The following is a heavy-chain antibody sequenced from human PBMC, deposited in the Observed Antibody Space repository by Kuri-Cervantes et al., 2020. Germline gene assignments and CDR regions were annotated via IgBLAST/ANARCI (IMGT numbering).Heavy chain of an antibody. CDR2: IKSKTDGGTT. Sequence: GSLRLSCAASGFTFSNAWMSWVRQAPGKGLEWVGRIKSKTDGGTTDYAAPVKGRFTISRDDSKNTLYLQMNSLKTEDTAVYYCTTITTVTTGRWNYFDYWGQGTLVTVSS. J-gene: IGHJ4*02. CDR3: TTITTVTTGRWNYFDY. D-gene: IGHD4-11*01. V-gene: IGHV3-15*01. CDR1: GFTFSNAW.